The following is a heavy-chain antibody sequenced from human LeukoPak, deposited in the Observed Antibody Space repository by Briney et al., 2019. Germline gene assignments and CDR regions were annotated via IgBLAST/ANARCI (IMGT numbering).Heavy chain of an antibody. CDR1: GYTFTSYD. CDR2: MNPDSGNT. V-gene: IGHV1-8*03. D-gene: IGHD4-17*01. CDR3: ARDRFPYGDYPLFDY. J-gene: IGHJ4*02. Sequence: ASVKVSCKASGYTFTSYDINWVRQATGQGLEWMGWMNPDSGNTGYAQKFQGRVTITRNTSISTAYMELSSLRSEDTAVYYCARDRFPYGDYPLFDYWGQGTLVTVSS.